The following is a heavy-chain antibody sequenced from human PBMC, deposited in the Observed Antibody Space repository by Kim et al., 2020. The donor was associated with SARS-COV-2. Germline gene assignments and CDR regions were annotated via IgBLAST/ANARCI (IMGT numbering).Heavy chain of an antibody. CDR1: GFTFSSYS. D-gene: IGHD6-13*01. CDR2: ISSSSSYI. V-gene: IGHV3-21*01. Sequence: GGSLRLSCAASGFTFSSYSMNWVRQAPGKGLEWVSSISSSSSYIYYADSVKGRFTISRDNAKNSLYLQMNSLRAEDTAVYYCASEGTYSSSHDYWGQGTLVTVSS. CDR3: ASEGTYSSSHDY. J-gene: IGHJ4*02.